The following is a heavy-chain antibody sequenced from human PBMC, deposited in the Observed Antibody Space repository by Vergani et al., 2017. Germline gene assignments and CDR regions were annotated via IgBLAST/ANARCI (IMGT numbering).Heavy chain of an antibody. Sequence: EVQLLESGGGLVQPGGSLRLSCAASGFTFSSYAMSWVRQAPGKGLEWVSAISGSGGSTYYADSVKGRFTISRDNSKNMLYLQMNSLRAEDTALYYCGKDRKGAVAGTDFDYWGQGTLVTVSS. J-gene: IGHJ4*02. V-gene: IGHV3-23*01. D-gene: IGHD6-19*01. CDR2: ISGSGGST. CDR3: GKDRKGAVAGTDFDY. CDR1: GFTFSSYA.